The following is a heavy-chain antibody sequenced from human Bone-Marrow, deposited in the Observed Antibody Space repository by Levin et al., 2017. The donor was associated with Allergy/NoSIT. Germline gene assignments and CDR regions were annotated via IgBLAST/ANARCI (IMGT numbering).Heavy chain of an antibody. CDR3: ASIHMITFGGVIVFFDY. D-gene: IGHD3-16*02. CDR1: GFTFSSYA. V-gene: IGHV3-23*01. J-gene: IGHJ4*02. Sequence: GGSLRLSCAASGFTFSSYAMSWVRQAPGKGLEWVSAISGSGGSTYYADSVKGRFTISRDNSKNTLYLQMNSLRAEDTAVYYCASIHMITFGGVIVFFDYWGQGTLVTVSS. CDR2: ISGSGGST.